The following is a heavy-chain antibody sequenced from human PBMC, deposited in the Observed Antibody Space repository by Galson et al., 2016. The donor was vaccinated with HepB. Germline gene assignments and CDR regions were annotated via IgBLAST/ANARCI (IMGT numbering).Heavy chain of an antibody. Sequence: SLRLSCAVSGFTFNYYAIHWVRQAPGKGLEWVAFISFDGTNKYYADSVQGRFTISRDNSKNTLYLQMNSLRIDDTAIYYCARDRPLDYWGQGTLVTVSS. CDR2: ISFDGTNK. V-gene: IGHV3-30*04. CDR3: ARDRPLDY. J-gene: IGHJ4*02. CDR1: GFTFNYYA.